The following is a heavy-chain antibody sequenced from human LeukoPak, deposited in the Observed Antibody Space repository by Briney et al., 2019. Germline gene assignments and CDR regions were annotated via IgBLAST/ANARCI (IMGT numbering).Heavy chain of an antibody. CDR3: ARDLRKGFSQTFDS. CDR2: ISAYNGNT. J-gene: IGHJ4*02. Sequence: ASVKVSCKASGYTFTSYGISWVRQAPGQGLEWMGWISAYNGNTNYAQKLQGRVTMTTDTSTSTAYMELNSLRAEDTAVYYCARDLRKGFSQTFDSWGQGTLVTVSS. CDR1: GYTFTSYG. V-gene: IGHV1-18*01.